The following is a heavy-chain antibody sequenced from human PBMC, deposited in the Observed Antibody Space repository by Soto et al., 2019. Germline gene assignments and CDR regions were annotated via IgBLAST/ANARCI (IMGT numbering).Heavy chain of an antibody. CDR2: INAGNGNT. J-gene: IGHJ4*02. Sequence: ASVKVSCKASGYTFTNSDMHWVRQAPGQGLEWMGWINAGNGNTKYSQRFQGRVTITRDTSASTAYMELSGLRAEDTAVYYCARVIVRTSYSDSSGYYFNYWGQGTLVTVSS. CDR3: ARVIVRTSYSDSSGYYFNY. V-gene: IGHV1-3*01. CDR1: GYTFTNSD. D-gene: IGHD3-22*01.